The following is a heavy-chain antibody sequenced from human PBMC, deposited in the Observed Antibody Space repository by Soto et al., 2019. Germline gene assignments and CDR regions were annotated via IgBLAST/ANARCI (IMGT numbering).Heavy chain of an antibody. CDR3: ARDMGGNWNYAGPFDI. V-gene: IGHV3-33*07. CDR2: IWYDGSNK. Sequence: XXSLSLSCAASGFTFSRYGMNWVLQAPGKGLEWVAVIWYDGSNKYYADSVKGRFTISRDNSKNTLYLQMNSLRAEDTAVYYCARDMGGNWNYAGPFDIWGQGTMVTVSS. CDR1: GFTFSRYG. D-gene: IGHD1-7*01. J-gene: IGHJ3*02.